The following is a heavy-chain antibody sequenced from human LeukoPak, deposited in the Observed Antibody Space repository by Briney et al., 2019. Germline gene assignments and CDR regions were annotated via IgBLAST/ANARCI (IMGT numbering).Heavy chain of an antibody. CDR3: ARLAYCDGDCYSN. D-gene: IGHD2-21*02. J-gene: IGHJ4*02. V-gene: IGHV3-66*04. Sequence: GGSLRLSCAASGFTVRSNYMSWVRPAPRKGLEGVSVIYSGGITYYADSVQGRFTISRDNSTNTLYLQMNSLRAEDTAVYYCARLAYCDGDCYSNWGQGTLVTVSS. CDR1: GFTVRSNY. CDR2: IYSGGIT.